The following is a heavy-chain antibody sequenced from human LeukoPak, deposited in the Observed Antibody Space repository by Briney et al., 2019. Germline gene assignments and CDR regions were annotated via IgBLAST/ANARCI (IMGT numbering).Heavy chain of an antibody. CDR1: GFIFHNYW. V-gene: IGHV3-7*01. CDR2: IKGDGSEK. J-gene: IGHJ4*02. D-gene: IGHD3-16*01. Sequence: GGPLRLSCAASGFIFHNYWMGWVRQAPGKALEYVGNIKGDGSEKYYVDSLKGRFTIFRDNAKNSLYLQMNNLRVEDTAVYYCVRDDRSDSGYYYDHDWGQGTLVTVSS. CDR3: VRDDRSDSGYYYDHD.